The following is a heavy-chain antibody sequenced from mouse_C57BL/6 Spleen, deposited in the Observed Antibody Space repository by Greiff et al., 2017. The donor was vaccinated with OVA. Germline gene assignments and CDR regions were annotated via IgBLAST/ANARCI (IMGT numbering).Heavy chain of an antibody. CDR2: IDPSDSYT. Sequence: VQLQQPGAEFVMPGASVKLSCKASGYTFTSYWMHWVKQRPGQGLEWIGEIDPSDSYTNYNQKFKGKSTLTVDKSSSTAYMQLSSLTSEDSAVYYCARRDYYGSSDYWGQGTTLTVSS. CDR1: GYTFTSYW. D-gene: IGHD1-1*01. J-gene: IGHJ2*01. CDR3: ARRDYYGSSDY. V-gene: IGHV1-69*01.